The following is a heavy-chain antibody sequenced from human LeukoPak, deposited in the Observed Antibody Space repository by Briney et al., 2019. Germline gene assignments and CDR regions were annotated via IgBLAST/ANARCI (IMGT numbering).Heavy chain of an antibody. CDR2: ISYDGSNK. CDR1: GFTFCSYG. J-gene: IGHJ6*02. V-gene: IGHV3-30*18. CDR3: AKNGRAPIYYYYGMDV. Sequence: GGSLRLSCAASGFTFCSYGMHWVRQAPGKGLEWVAVISYDGSNKYYADSVKGRFTISRDNSKNTLYLQMNSLRAEDTAVYYCAKNGRAPIYYYYGMDVWGQGTTVTVSS. D-gene: IGHD2-15*01.